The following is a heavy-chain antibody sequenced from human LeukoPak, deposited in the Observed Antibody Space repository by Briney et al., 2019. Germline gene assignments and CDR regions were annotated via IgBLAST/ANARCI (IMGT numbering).Heavy chain of an antibody. Sequence: GGSLRLSCAASGFTFSSYAMSWVRQAPGKGLEWVSAISGSGGSTYYADSVKGRFTISRDNSKNTLYLQMNSLRAEDTAVYYCAKDLVRYSSSSVFHYYGMDVWGQGTTVTVSS. CDR3: AKDLVRYSSSSVFHYYGMDV. J-gene: IGHJ6*02. CDR1: GFTFSSYA. CDR2: ISGSGGST. V-gene: IGHV3-23*01. D-gene: IGHD6-13*01.